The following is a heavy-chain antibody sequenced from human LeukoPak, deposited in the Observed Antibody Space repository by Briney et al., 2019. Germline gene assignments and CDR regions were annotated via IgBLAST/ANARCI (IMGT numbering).Heavy chain of an antibody. V-gene: IGHV3-21*01. CDR2: ISSSSSYI. CDR1: GFTSTIYT. Sequence: GGSLRLSRAPSGFTSTIYTMNWVRHAPRKGLEWGSSISSSSSYIYYADSVKGRFTISRDNAKNSLYLQMNSLRAEDTAVYYCARGGSTTVTTNWFDPWGQGTLVTVSS. J-gene: IGHJ5*02. CDR3: ARGGSTTVTTNWFDP. D-gene: IGHD4-17*01.